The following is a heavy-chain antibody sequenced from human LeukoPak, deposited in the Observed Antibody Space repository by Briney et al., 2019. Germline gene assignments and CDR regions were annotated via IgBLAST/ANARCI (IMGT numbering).Heavy chain of an antibody. CDR3: ASGRTGTLDY. Sequence: PGGSLRLSCAASGFIFSDYWMSWVRQAPGKGLEWVGRTGNKANTYTTEYAASVRGRFTISRDESRNSLYLQMNSLKTEDTAFYYCASGRTGTLDYWGQGTLVTVSS. V-gene: IGHV3-72*01. CDR1: GFIFSDYW. CDR2: TGNKANTYTT. D-gene: IGHD1-14*01. J-gene: IGHJ4*02.